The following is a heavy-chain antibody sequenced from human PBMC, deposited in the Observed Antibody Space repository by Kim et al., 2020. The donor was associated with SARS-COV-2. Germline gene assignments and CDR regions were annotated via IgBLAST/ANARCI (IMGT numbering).Heavy chain of an antibody. V-gene: IGHV4-31*03. CDR3: ARGQPLDY. Sequence: SETLSLTCSVSGGSIRSGGKFWTWLRQHPAKGLEWIGYISYSGNSHYSPSLRSRVSISLQTSENQFSLELTSVTAADTAVYYCARGQPLDYWGQGILVTV. J-gene: IGHJ4*02. CDR2: ISYSGNS. CDR1: GGSIRSGGKF. D-gene: IGHD2-2*01.